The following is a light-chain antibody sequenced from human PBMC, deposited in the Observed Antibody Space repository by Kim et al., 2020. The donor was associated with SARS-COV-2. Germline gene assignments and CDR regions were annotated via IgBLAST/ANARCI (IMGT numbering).Light chain of an antibody. CDR3: QQRSNWPPLT. J-gene: IGKJ4*01. CDR2: DAS. V-gene: IGKV3-11*01. Sequence: SPGERATLSCRASRSVSSYLAWYQQKPGQAPRLLIYDASNRATGIPARFSGSGSGTDFTLTISSLEPEDFAVYYCQQRSNWPPLTFGGGTKVDIK. CDR1: RSVSSY.